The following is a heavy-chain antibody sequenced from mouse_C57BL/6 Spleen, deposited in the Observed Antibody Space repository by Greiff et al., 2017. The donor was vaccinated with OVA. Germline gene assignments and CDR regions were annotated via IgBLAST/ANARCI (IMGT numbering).Heavy chain of an antibody. CDR2: ISNKANGYTT. V-gene: IGHV7-3*01. Sequence: EVQRVESEGGLVQPGSSMKLSCTASGFTFSDYYMAWVRQVPGKALEWLGFISNKANGYTTEYSASVKGRFTISRDNSQSILYLQMNALRAEDSATYYCARYNPSSYLFDYWGQGTTLTVSS. CDR1: GFTFSDYY. CDR3: ARYNPSSYLFDY. J-gene: IGHJ2*01. D-gene: IGHD1-1*01.